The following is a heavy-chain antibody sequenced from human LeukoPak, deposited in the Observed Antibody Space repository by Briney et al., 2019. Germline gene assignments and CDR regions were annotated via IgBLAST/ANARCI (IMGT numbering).Heavy chain of an antibody. CDR3: ARGGYSSGWYDPIYYFDY. D-gene: IGHD6-19*01. V-gene: IGHV1-18*01. CDR1: GYTFTSYG. Sequence: GVSVKVSCKASGYTFTSYGISWVRQAPGQGLEWMGWISAYNGNTNYAQKLQGRVTMTTDTSTSTAYMELSSLRSEDTAVYYCARGGYSSGWYDPIYYFDYWGQGTLVTVSS. J-gene: IGHJ4*02. CDR2: ISAYNGNT.